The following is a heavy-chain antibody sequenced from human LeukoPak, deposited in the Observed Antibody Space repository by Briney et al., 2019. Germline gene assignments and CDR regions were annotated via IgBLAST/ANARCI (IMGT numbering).Heavy chain of an antibody. D-gene: IGHD2-21*02. Sequence: GGSLRLSCVASGFNFNNYDLHWVRQAPGKGLEWVAFIKFHGHETFYADSVKGRFTISRDNAKNSPYLQMNSLRAEDTAVYYCARDFGTIVVVTAIVDWGQGTLVTVSS. CDR2: IKFHGHET. CDR1: GFNFNNYD. J-gene: IGHJ4*02. CDR3: ARDFGTIVVVTAIVD. V-gene: IGHV3-30*02.